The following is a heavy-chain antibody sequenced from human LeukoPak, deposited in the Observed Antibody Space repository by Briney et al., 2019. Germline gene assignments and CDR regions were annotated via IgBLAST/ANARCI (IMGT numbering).Heavy chain of an antibody. CDR3: ARDRSYCSGGSCSYYFDY. D-gene: IGHD2-15*01. CDR2: IYHSGST. J-gene: IGHJ4*02. CDR1: GGSFSGYY. Sequence: PSETLSLTCAVYGGSFSGYYWSWIRQPPGKGLEWIGSIYHSGSTYYNPSLKSRVTISVDTSKNQFSLKLSSVTAADTAVYYCARDRSYCSGGSCSYYFDYWGQGTLVTVSS. V-gene: IGHV4-34*01.